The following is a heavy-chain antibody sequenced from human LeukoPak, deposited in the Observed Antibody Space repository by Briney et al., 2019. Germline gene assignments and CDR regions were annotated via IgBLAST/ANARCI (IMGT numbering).Heavy chain of an antibody. J-gene: IGHJ4*02. Sequence: SETLSLTCAVSGYSISSGYYWGWIRQPPGKGPEWIGSIYHSGSTYYNPSLKSRVTISVDTSKNQFSLKLSSVTAADTAVYYCARGGSGSYYDYYFDYWGQGTLVTVSS. CDR2: IYHSGST. CDR1: GYSISSGYY. D-gene: IGHD3-10*01. CDR3: ARGGSGSYYDYYFDY. V-gene: IGHV4-38-2*01.